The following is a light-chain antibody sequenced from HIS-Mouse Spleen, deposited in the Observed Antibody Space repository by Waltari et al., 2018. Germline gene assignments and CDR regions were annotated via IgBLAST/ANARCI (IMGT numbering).Light chain of an antibody. CDR1: QGIRSW. CDR3: QQYNSYPLT. V-gene: IGKV1D-16*01. CDR2: AAS. Sequence: DIQIPHSPSSLSASLGTELPITCRSSQGIRSWLAWYQQKPGKAPKSLIYAASSLQSGVPSRFSGSGSGTDFTLTISSLQPEDFATYYCQQYNSYPLTFGGGTKVEIK. J-gene: IGKJ4*01.